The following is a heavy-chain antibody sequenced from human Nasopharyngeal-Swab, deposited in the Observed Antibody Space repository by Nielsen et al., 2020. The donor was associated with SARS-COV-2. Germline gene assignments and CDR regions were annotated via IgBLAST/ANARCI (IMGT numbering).Heavy chain of an antibody. D-gene: IGHD6-13*01. CDR1: GGSISSYY. CDR3: ARDRPAAADSNYYYGMDV. CDR2: IYYSGST. V-gene: IGHV4-59*01. J-gene: IGHJ6*02. Sequence: SETLSLTCTVSGGSISSYYWSWIRQPPGKGLEWIGYIYYSGSTNYNPSLKSQVTISVDTSKNQFSLKLSSVTAADTAVYYCARDRPAAADSNYYYGMDVWGQGTTVTVSS.